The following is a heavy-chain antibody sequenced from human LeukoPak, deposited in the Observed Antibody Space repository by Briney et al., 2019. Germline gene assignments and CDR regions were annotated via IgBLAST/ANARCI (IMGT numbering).Heavy chain of an antibody. CDR1: GFTFSNYA. V-gene: IGHV3-23*01. J-gene: IGHJ4*02. D-gene: IGHD3-10*02. CDR3: ASRQGLGWHYVN. CDR2: ISDNGGST. Sequence: GGSLRLSCVDSGFTFSNYAMSWVRQVPGKGLEGVSGISDNGGSTYYTDSVKGRFTISRDNSKNTLYLQMDSLRVEDTAIYYCASRQGLGWHYVNWGQGTLVTVSS.